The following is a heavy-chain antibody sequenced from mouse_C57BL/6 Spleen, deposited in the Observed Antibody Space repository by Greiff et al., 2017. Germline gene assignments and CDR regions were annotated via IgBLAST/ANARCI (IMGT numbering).Heavy chain of an antibody. Sequence: VKLQESGPGILQPSQTLSLTCSFSGFSLSTFGMGVGWIRQPSGKGLEWLAHIWWDDDKYYNPALKSRLTISKDTSKNQVFLKIANVDTADTATYYCARMNYDGYLYYFDYWGQGTTLTVSS. J-gene: IGHJ2*01. V-gene: IGHV8-8*01. CDR2: IWWDDDK. CDR3: ARMNYDGYLYYFDY. CDR1: GFSLSTFGMG. D-gene: IGHD2-3*01.